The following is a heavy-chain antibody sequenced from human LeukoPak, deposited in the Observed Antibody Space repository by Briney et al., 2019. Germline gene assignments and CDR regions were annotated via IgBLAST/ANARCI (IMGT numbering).Heavy chain of an antibody. D-gene: IGHD2-2*01. J-gene: IGHJ4*02. Sequence: ASVKVSCKASGYTFTSYDINWVRQATGQGLERMGWMNPNSGNTGYAQKFQGRVTMTRNTSISTAYMELSSLRSEDTAVYYCARFDVVPAAVDYWGQGTLVTVSS. CDR1: GYTFTSYD. CDR2: MNPNSGNT. V-gene: IGHV1-8*01. CDR3: ARFDVVPAAVDY.